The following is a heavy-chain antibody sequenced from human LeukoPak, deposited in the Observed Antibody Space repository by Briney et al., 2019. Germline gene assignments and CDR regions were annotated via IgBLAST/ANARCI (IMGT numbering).Heavy chain of an antibody. Sequence: ASVKVSCKASGYTFANYGISWVRQAPGQGLEWVGWISAYNGNTNSAQKLQGRVTMTTDTSTSTAYMELRSLRSDDTALYYRARDGAAAGRTFDYWGQGTLVTVSS. D-gene: IGHD6-13*01. CDR2: ISAYNGNT. V-gene: IGHV1-18*01. CDR1: GYTFANYG. CDR3: ARDGAAAGRTFDY. J-gene: IGHJ4*02.